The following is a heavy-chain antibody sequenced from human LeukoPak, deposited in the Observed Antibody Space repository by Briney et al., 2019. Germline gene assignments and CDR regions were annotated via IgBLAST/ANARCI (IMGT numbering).Heavy chain of an antibody. J-gene: IGHJ5*02. CDR1: GGSISSGGYY. CDR3: ARLLREYCSGGTCYTGWFDP. V-gene: IGHV4-31*01. CDR2: MYYSGST. Sequence: SQTLSLTCTVSGGSISSGGYYWSWIRQHPGKGLEWIGYMYYSGSTYYNPSLKSPVTMSVDTSKNKFSLKLSSVTAADTAVYFCARLLREYCSGGTCYTGWFDPWGQGTLVTVSS. D-gene: IGHD2-15*01.